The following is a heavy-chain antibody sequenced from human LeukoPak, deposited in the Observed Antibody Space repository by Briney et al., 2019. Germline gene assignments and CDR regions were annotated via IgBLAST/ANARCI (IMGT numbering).Heavy chain of an antibody. V-gene: IGHV1-58*01. J-gene: IGHJ6*03. CDR3: ARDSRYCSSTSCYTSDDYYYYYMDV. D-gene: IGHD2-2*02. CDR1: GFTFTSSA. CDR2: IVVGSGNT. Sequence: SVKVSCKASGFTFTSSAVQWVRQARGQRLEWMGWIVVGSGNTNYAQKFQERVTITRDMSTSTAYMELSSLRSEGTAVYYCARDSRYCSSTSCYTSDDYYYYYMDVWGKGTTVTVSS.